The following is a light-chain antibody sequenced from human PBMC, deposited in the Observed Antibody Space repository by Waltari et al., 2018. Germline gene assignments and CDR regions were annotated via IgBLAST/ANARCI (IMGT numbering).Light chain of an antibody. V-gene: IGLV3-25*03. J-gene: IGLJ2*01. Sequence: SFELTQPPSVSVSPGQTATITRSGDVLPKQYVYWYQQKPGQAPVLLIYKDTERPSGIPERFSGSTSGTGTTVTLTIGGVQAEDEADYYCQSIDVDALTFGGGTKLTVL. CDR2: KDT. CDR3: QSIDVDALT. CDR1: VLPKQY.